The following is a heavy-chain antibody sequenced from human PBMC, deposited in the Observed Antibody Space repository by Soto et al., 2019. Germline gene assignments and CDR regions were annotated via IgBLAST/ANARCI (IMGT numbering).Heavy chain of an antibody. CDR2: INLDGSEK. CDR3: ARDGSTSWYSYDYPGMDV. Sequence: EVQLVESGGGLVQPGGSLRLSCAASGFTFRTYWLSWVRQVPGKGLEWVANINLDGSEKNYVDSVKGRFTISRDNARNSLYLQMSSPRAEDTALYYCARDGSTSWYSYDYPGMDVWGQGTTVTVSS. D-gene: IGHD5-18*01. J-gene: IGHJ6*02. CDR1: GFTFRTYW. V-gene: IGHV3-7*05.